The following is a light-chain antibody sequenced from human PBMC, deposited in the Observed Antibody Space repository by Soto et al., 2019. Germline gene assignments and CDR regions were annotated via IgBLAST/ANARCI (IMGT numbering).Light chain of an antibody. CDR2: LAS. CDR1: QSLLHSHGYHY. J-gene: IGKJ5*01. CDR3: MQVLESPIS. V-gene: IGKV2-28*01. Sequence: DIVMTQSPLFLPVTPGEPASISCRSSQSLLHSHGYHYLDWYLQKPGQSPQLLIYLASNRGYGVPDRFSGSGSGPDFTMKIIRVEAEDVGFYDWMQVLESPISFDQTTRLDIK.